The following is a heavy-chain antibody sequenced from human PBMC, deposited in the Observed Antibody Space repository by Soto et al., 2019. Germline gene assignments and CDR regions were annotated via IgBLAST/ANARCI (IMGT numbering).Heavy chain of an antibody. J-gene: IGHJ4*02. CDR1: GGSISSSNW. CDR2: IYHSGST. CDR3: AKWLRGGSYYCDF. Sequence: SETLSLTCAVSGGSISSSNWWSWVRQPPGKGLEWIGEIYHSGSTNYNPSLKSRVTISVDKSKNQFSLKLSSVTAADTALYYFAKWLRGGSYYCDFWGQGAMVTVSS. V-gene: IGHV4-4*02. D-gene: IGHD5-12*01.